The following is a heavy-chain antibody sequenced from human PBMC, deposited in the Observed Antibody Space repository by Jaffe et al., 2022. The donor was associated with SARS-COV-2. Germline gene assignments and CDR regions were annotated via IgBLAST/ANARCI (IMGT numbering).Heavy chain of an antibody. D-gene: IGHD5-18*01. CDR3: ATGHLDTAMVTDLHYYYYGMDV. CDR1: GFTFSSYA. J-gene: IGHJ6*02. V-gene: IGHV3-30-3*01. CDR2: ISYDGSNK. Sequence: QVQLVESGGGVVQPGRSLRLSCAASGFTFSSYAMHWVRQAPGKGLEWVAVISYDGSNKYYADSVKGRFTISRDNSKNTLYLQMNSLRAEDTAVYYCATGHLDTAMVTDLHYYYYGMDVWGQGTTVTVSS.